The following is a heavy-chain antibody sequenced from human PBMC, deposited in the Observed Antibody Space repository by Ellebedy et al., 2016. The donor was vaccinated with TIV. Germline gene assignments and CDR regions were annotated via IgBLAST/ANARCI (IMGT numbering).Heavy chain of an antibody. D-gene: IGHD1-14*01. CDR2: IFVSGGNA. CDR3: AREPPGHYYFDF. V-gene: IGHV1-46*01. Sequence: ASVKVSCXASGHTFSSYYIHWVRQAPGQGLEWMGIIFVSGGNANYAQKFQGRLTMTRDTSTNSVNMELSSLRSEDTAVYYCAREPPGHYYFDFWGQGILVTVSS. J-gene: IGHJ4*02. CDR1: GHTFSSYY.